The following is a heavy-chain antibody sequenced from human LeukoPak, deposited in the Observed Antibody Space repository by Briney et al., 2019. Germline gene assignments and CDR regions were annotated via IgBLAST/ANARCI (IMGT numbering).Heavy chain of an antibody. D-gene: IGHD3-10*01. Sequence: SVKVSCKASGGIFSSYAISWVRQAPGQGLEWMGGIIAIFGTANYAQKFQGRVTITTDESTSTAYMELSSLRSEDTAVYYCATDNYGSGCYSPFYYYYYYMDVWVKGTTVTVSS. J-gene: IGHJ6*03. CDR2: IIAIFGTA. V-gene: IGHV1-69*05. CDR3: ATDNYGSGCYSPFYYYYYYMDV. CDR1: GGIFSSYA.